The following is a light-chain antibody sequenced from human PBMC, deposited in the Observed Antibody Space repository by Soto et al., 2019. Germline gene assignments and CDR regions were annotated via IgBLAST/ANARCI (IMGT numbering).Light chain of an antibody. V-gene: IGLV2-8*01. CDR3: SSYAGRHTVYV. CDR1: SSDVGGYNY. CDR2: EVN. J-gene: IGLJ1*01. Sequence: QSAVTQPPSASGSPGQSLTISCTGTSSDVGGYNYVSWFQQHPGKAPQLMIYEVNKRPSGVPDRFSGSKSGNTASLTVSGLQAEDEADYYCSSYAGRHTVYVFGTGTKVTVL.